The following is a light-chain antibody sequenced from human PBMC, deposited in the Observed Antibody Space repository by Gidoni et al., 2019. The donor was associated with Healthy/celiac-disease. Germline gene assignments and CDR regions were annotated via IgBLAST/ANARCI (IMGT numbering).Light chain of an antibody. Sequence: EIVMTQSPATRSVAPGERATLSCRASQSVSSNLAWYQQKPGQAPRLLIYGASTRATGIPARFSGSGSGTEFTLTISSLQSEDFAVYYCQQSRVFGQXTKVEIK. V-gene: IGKV3-15*01. CDR3: QQSRV. CDR2: GAS. CDR1: QSVSSN. J-gene: IGKJ1*01.